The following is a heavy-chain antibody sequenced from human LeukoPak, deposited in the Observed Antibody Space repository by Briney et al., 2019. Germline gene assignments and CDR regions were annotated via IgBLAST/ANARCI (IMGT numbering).Heavy chain of an antibody. CDR2: IKIVNGNT. D-gene: IGHD1-14*01. CDR3: PRDIDVGSAEPASYGMDV. CDR1: GYTFTNYG. V-gene: IGHV1-18*01. Sequence: ASVKVSCKPSGYTFTNYGISSVRQVPGQGLEWMGWIKIVNGNTNYAQKFRGRVTMTADTSTKTAYLELRSLNSDDTAPYYCPRDIDVGSAEPASYGMDVWGQATTVTVPS. J-gene: IGHJ6*02.